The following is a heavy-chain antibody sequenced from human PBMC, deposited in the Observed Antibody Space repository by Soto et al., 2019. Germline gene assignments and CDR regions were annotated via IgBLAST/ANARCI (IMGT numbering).Heavy chain of an antibody. J-gene: IGHJ2*01. CDR1: GGSISSGGYY. CDR3: ARGHSVSHWYFDL. D-gene: IGHD3-10*01. Sequence: QVQLQESGPGLVKPSQTLSLTCTVSGGSISSGGYYWSWIRQHPGKGLEWIGYIYYSGSTYYDRFPESRVSRSVDTSKIQFSLKLSSVTAADTAVYYCARGHSVSHWYFDLWGRGTMVTVSS. V-gene: IGHV4-31*03. CDR2: IYYSGST.